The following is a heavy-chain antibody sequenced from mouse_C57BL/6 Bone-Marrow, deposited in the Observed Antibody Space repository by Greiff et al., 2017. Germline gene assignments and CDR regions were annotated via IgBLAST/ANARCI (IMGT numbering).Heavy chain of an antibody. J-gene: IGHJ2*01. D-gene: IGHD2-4*01. Sequence: VQLQQSGAELVRPGASVKLSCTASGFNIKDYYMHWVKQRPEQGLEWIGRIDPEDGDTEYAPKFQGKANMTADTSSNTAYLQLSSLTSEDTAVYYCTGRLRYYFDYWGQGTTLTVSS. CDR1: GFNIKDYY. CDR2: IDPEDGDT. CDR3: TGRLRYYFDY. V-gene: IGHV14-1*01.